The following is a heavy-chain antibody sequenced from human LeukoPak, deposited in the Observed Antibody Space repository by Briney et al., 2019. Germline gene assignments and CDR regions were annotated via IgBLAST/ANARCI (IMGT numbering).Heavy chain of an antibody. CDR1: GGSISSSSYY. CDR3: ARDGSYGGIGLDV. J-gene: IGHJ6*04. V-gene: IGHV4-39*02. CDR2: IYYSGST. Sequence: PSETLSLTCTVSGGSISSSSYYWGWIRQPPGKGLEWIGSIYYSGSTYYNPSLKSRVTISVDTSKNQFSLKLSSVTAADTAVYYCARDGSYGGIGLDVWGKGTTVTVSS. D-gene: IGHD4-23*01.